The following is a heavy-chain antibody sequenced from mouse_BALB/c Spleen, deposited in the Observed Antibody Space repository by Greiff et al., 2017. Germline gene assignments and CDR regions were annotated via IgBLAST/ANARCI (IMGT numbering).Heavy chain of an antibody. Sequence: EVQLVASGGGLVQPGGSRKLSCAASGFTFSSFGMHWVRQAPEKGLEWVAYISSGSSTIYYADTVKGRFTISRDNPKNTLFLQMTSLRSEDTAMYYCALEDYGTEWYFDVWGAGTTVTVSS. J-gene: IGHJ1*01. V-gene: IGHV5-17*02. CDR2: ISSGSSTI. CDR1: GFTFSSFG. D-gene: IGHD1-1*01. CDR3: ALEDYGTEWYFDV.